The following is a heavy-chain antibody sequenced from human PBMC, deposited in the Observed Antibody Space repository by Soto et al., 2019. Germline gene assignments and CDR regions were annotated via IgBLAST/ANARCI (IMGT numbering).Heavy chain of an antibody. V-gene: IGHV1-18*01. D-gene: IGHD3-10*01. CDR1: GYTFTSYG. CDR2: ISAYNGNT. J-gene: IGHJ3*02. Sequence: QVQLVQSGAEVKKPGASVKVSCKASGYTFTSYGISWVRQAPGQGLERMGWISAYNGNTNYAQKLQGRVTMTTDTSTSTAYMELRSLRSDDTAVYYCALDYGSGCPTDDAFDIWGQGTMVTVSS. CDR3: ALDYGSGCPTDDAFDI.